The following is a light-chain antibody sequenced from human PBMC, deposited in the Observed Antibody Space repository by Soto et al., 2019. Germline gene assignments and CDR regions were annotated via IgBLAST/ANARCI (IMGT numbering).Light chain of an antibody. V-gene: IGLV1-44*01. CDR2: NNI. CDR3: AAWDDSLNGWV. CDR1: SSNIGGNT. J-gene: IGLJ3*02. Sequence: QSVLTQPPSASGTPGQRVTISCSGSSSNIGGNTVNWYQQLPGTAPKLLIYNNIQRPSGVPDRFSGSKSGTSASLAISGLQSEDEADYYCAAWDDSLNGWVFGGGTQLTVL.